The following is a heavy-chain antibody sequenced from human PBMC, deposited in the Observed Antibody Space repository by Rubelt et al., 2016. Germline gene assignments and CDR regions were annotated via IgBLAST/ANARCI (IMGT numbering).Heavy chain of an antibody. Sequence: QVQLQQWGAGLLKPSETLSLTCAVYGGSFSGYYWSWIRQPPGKGLEWIGEINHSGSTNYNPSLKSRVTISVEKSKNQFSLKHSSVTAADTAVYYCARRSEFVHPYGMDGWGQGTTVTVSS. CDR3: ARRSEFVHPYGMDG. V-gene: IGHV4-34*01. CDR1: GGSFSGYY. D-gene: IGHD3-3*01. J-gene: IGHJ6*02. CDR2: INHSGST.